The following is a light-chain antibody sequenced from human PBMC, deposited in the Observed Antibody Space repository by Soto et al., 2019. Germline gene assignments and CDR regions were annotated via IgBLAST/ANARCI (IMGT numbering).Light chain of an antibody. CDR2: DAS. Sequence: DIQLTQSPPTLSASVGDRVIITCRASQSISRWLAWYQHKAGKAPKVLIYDASNLDTGVPLRFSGSGSGTEFTLTISGLQPDDSATYYWQQYNTYMATFGQGTKVEVK. V-gene: IGKV1-5*01. CDR3: QQYNTYMAT. J-gene: IGKJ1*01. CDR1: QSISRW.